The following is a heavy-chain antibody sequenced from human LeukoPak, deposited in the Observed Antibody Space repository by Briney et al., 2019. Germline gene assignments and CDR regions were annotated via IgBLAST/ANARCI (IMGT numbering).Heavy chain of an antibody. CDR2: IYYSGST. D-gene: IGHD5-24*01. J-gene: IGHJ3*02. Sequence: PSETLSLTCTVSGGSFSSYYWSWIRQPPGKGLEWIGSIYYSGSTYYNPSLKSRVTISVDTSKNQFSLKLSSVTAADTAVYYCARDTEMATTSPEAFDIWGQGTMVTVSS. CDR3: ARDTEMATTSPEAFDI. CDR1: GGSFSSYY. V-gene: IGHV4-59*12.